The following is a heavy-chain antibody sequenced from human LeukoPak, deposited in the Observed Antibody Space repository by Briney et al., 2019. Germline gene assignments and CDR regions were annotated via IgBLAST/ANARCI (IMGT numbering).Heavy chain of an antibody. CDR1: GYTFTGYY. CDR3: ARDAGIVVVPAAMLGY. V-gene: IGHV1-2*02. Sequence: ASVKVSCKASGYTFTGYYMHWVRQAPGQGLEWTGWINPNSGGTNYAQKFQGRVTMTRDTSISTAYMELSRLRSDDTAVYYCARDAGIVVVPAAMLGYWGQGTLVTVSS. J-gene: IGHJ4*02. CDR2: INPNSGGT. D-gene: IGHD2-2*01.